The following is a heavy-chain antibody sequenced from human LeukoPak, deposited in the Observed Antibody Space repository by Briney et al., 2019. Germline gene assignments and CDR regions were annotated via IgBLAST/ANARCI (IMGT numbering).Heavy chain of an antibody. D-gene: IGHD5-18*01. CDR1: GGSISSYY. CDR2: IYYSGST. J-gene: IGHJ4*02. Sequence: PSETLSLTCTVSGGSISSYYWGWIRQPPGKGLEWIGYIYYSGSTNYNPSLKSRVTISVDTSKNQFSLKLSSVTAADTAVYYCAGGYSYGGPSFDYWGQGTLVTVSS. V-gene: IGHV4-59*01. CDR3: AGGYSYGGPSFDY.